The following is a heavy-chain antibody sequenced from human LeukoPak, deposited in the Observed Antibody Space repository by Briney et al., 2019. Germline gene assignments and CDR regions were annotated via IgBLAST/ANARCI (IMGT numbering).Heavy chain of an antibody. CDR2: IDWDDDK. J-gene: IGHJ3*02. Sequence: SGPSLVNPTQTLTLTCTFSGFSFSTSGMCVSWIRQPPVKALEWLAIIDWDDDKYYSTSLKTRLTISKDTSKNQVVLTMTNMDPVDTATYYCARIYRDGYNLGAFDIWGQGTMVTVSS. V-gene: IGHV2-70*01. CDR3: ARIYRDGYNLGAFDI. CDR1: GFSFSTSGMC. D-gene: IGHD5-24*01.